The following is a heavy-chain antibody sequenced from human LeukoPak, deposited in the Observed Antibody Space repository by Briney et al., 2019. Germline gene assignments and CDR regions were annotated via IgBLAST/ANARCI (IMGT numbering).Heavy chain of an antibody. Sequence: PSETLSLTCAVSGGSISSGGYSWSWIRQPPGKGLEWIGYIYHSGSTYYNPSLKSRVTISVDRSKNQFSLKLSSVTAADTAVYYCAGLGGGYFFPFDYWGQGTLVTVSS. D-gene: IGHD3-22*01. CDR2: IYHSGST. J-gene: IGHJ4*02. CDR1: GGSISSGGYS. V-gene: IGHV4-30-2*01. CDR3: AGLGGGYFFPFDY.